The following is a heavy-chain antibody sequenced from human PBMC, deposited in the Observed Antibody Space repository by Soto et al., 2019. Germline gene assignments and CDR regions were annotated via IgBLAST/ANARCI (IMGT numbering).Heavy chain of an antibody. CDR1: GGSISSRSYS. Sequence: SETLSLTCTVSGGSISSRSYSWGWIRQPPGKGPEWIGTFYYSGSTYYNPSLKSRVTISVDTSKNQFSLKLTSVTAEDTALYFCASSSFLRSGDLFHGLDVWGQGTTVTVSS. CDR2: FYYSGST. J-gene: IGHJ6*02. D-gene: IGHD3-10*01. V-gene: IGHV4-39*01. CDR3: ASSSFLRSGDLFHGLDV.